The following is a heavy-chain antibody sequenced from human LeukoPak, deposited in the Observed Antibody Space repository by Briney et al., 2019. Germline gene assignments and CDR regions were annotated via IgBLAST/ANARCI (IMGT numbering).Heavy chain of an antibody. Sequence: SETLSLTCTVSGGSISSSSYHWGWIRQPPGKGLEWIGSIYYSGSTYYNPSLKSRVTISVDTSKNQFSLKLSSVTAADTAVYYCARLRLLEFQIDYWGQGTLVTVSS. V-gene: IGHV4-39*07. CDR1: GGSISSSSYH. CDR2: IYYSGST. D-gene: IGHD3-22*01. J-gene: IGHJ4*02. CDR3: ARLRLLEFQIDY.